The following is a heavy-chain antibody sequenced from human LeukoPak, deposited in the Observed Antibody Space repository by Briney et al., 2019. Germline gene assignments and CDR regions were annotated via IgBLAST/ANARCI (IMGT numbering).Heavy chain of an antibody. CDR1: GFTVSSNY. Sequence: GGSLRLSCAASGFTVSSNYMSWVRQAPGKGLEWVSVIYSGDSTYYADSVKGRSTISRDNSKNPLYLQMNSLRAEDTAVYYCARVSNWFDPWGQGTLVTVSS. CDR2: IYSGDST. CDR3: ARVSNWFDP. V-gene: IGHV3-53*01. J-gene: IGHJ5*02.